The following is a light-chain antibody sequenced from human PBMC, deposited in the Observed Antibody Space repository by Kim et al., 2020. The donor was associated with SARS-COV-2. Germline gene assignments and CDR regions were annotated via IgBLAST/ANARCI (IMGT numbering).Light chain of an antibody. CDR2: RNN. Sequence: GQRVTISCSGSSSNIGSNYVYWYQQLPGTAPKLLIYRNNQRPPGVPDRFSGSKSGTSASLAISGLRSEDEADYYCAAWDDSLSGWVFGGGTQLTVL. CDR1: SSNIGSNY. J-gene: IGLJ3*02. CDR3: AAWDDSLSGWV. V-gene: IGLV1-47*01.